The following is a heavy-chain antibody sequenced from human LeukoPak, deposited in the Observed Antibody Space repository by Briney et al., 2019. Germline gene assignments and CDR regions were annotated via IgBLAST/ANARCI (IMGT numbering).Heavy chain of an antibody. CDR2: ISSSSSYI. CDR1: GFTFSNYG. D-gene: IGHD3-10*01. CDR3: ARDPGDYYGSGSD. Sequence: GGSLRLSCAASGFTFSNYGMHWVRQAPGKGLEWVSSISSSSSYIYYADSVKGRFTISRDNAKNSLYLQMNSLRAEDTAVYYCARDPGDYYGSGSDWGQGTLVTVSS. J-gene: IGHJ4*02. V-gene: IGHV3-21*01.